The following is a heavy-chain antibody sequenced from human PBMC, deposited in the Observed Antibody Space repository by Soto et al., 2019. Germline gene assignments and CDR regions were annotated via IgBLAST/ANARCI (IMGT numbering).Heavy chain of an antibody. CDR2: IIPIFGTP. CDR3: ASSRKDYYYSGMDV. J-gene: IGHJ6*02. D-gene: IGHD6-13*01. CDR1: GGTFSSYA. V-gene: IGHV1-69*12. Sequence: QVQLVQSGAEVKKPGSSVKVSCKASGGTFSSYAISWVRQAPGQGLEWMGGIIPIFGTPKYAQKSQGSVTITANESTSPAYMELSSLTSEDTAVYYCASSRKDYYYSGMDVWGQATTVTVSS.